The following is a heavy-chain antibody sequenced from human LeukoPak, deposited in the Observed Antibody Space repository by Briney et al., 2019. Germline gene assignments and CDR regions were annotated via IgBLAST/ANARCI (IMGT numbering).Heavy chain of an antibody. CDR3: ARVRVGATNAIFDY. CDR2: INWNGGST. D-gene: IGHD1-26*01. CDR1: GFTFDDYG. J-gene: IGHJ4*02. V-gene: IGHV3-20*04. Sequence: GGSLRLSCAASGFTFDDYGMSWVRQAPGKGLEWVSGINWNGGSTGYADSVKGRFTISRDNAKNPLYLQMNSLRAEDTALYYCARVRVGATNAIFDYWGQGTLVTVSS.